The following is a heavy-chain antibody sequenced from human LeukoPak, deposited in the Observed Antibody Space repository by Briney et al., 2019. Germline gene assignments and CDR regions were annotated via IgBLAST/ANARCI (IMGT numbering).Heavy chain of an antibody. CDR2: IYSSGST. Sequence: PSETLSLTCTVSGGSISGHYWSWIRQPPGKGLEWIAYIYSSGSTNYNPSLKSRVTMSVDTSKNQFSLKLSSVTAADTAVYYCARHFRYSSSLGYYYYGMDVWGQGTTVTVSS. D-gene: IGHD6-6*01. V-gene: IGHV4-59*08. J-gene: IGHJ6*02. CDR3: ARHFRYSSSLGYYYYGMDV. CDR1: GGSISGHY.